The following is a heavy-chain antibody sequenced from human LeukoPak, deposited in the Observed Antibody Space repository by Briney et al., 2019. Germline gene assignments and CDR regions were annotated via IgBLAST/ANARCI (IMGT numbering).Heavy chain of an antibody. CDR2: INPGSGAT. V-gene: IGHV1-2*02. CDR3: ARDGGSGWNLDY. J-gene: IGHJ4*02. CDR1: GYTFTDYY. Sequence: ASVKVSCKASGYTFTDYYMRWVRQAPGQGLEWMGWINPGSGATKNAQKFQGRVTMTRDTSISTAYMDLSRLTSDDTAAYYCARDGGSGWNLDYWGQGTLVTVSS. D-gene: IGHD6-19*01.